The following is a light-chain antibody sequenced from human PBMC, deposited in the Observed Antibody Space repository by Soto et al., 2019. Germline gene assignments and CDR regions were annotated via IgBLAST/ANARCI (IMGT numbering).Light chain of an antibody. J-gene: IGKJ4*01. CDR1: QSVSSSY. CDR2: GAS. Sequence: EIALTQSPGTLSLSPGERATLSRRASQSVSSSYLAWYQQKPGQAPRLLIYGASSRATGIPDRFSGSGSGTDFTLTISRLEPEDFAVYYCQQYGSSPRVTFGGGTKVEIK. CDR3: QQYGSSPRVT. V-gene: IGKV3-20*01.